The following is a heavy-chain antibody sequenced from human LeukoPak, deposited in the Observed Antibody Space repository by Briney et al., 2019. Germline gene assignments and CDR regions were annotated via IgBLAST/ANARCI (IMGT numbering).Heavy chain of an antibody. CDR2: INWNGGST. CDR1: GFTFDDYG. CDR3: ARSHEGWYEVDY. V-gene: IGHV3-20*04. J-gene: IGHJ4*02. Sequence: PGGSRRLSCAASGFTFDDYGMSWVRQAPGKGLEWVSGINWNGGSTGYADSVKGRFTISRDNAKNSLYLQMNSLRAEDTAVYYCARSHEGWYEVDYWGQGTLVTVSS. D-gene: IGHD6-19*01.